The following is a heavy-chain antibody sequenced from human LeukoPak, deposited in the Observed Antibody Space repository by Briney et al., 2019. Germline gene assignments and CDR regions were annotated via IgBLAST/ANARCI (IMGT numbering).Heavy chain of an antibody. CDR3: AKMGPACGGDCYPVRGSFDY. V-gene: IGHV3-23*01. D-gene: IGHD2-21*02. Sequence: GGSLRLSCAASGFTFGDYTMSWVRQAPGKGLEWVSAISGSGGSTYYADSVKGRFTISRDNSKNTLYLQMNSLRAEDTAVYYCAKMGPACGGDCYPVRGSFDYWGQGTLVTVSS. CDR2: ISGSGGST. CDR1: GFTFGDYT. J-gene: IGHJ4*02.